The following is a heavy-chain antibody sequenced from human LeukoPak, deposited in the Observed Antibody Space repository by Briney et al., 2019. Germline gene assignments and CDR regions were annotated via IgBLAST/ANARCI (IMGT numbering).Heavy chain of an antibody. CDR3: ARTSTLGPFDY. CDR2: INPNSGGT. V-gene: IGHV1-2*02. Sequence: ASVTVSFKASGYTFTVYYMHWVRQAPGQGLEWMGWINPNSGGTNYAQKFQGRVTMTRDTSISTAYMELSRLRSDDTAVYYCARTSTLGPFDYWGQGTLVTVSS. J-gene: IGHJ4*02. CDR1: GYTFTVYY. D-gene: IGHD3-16*01.